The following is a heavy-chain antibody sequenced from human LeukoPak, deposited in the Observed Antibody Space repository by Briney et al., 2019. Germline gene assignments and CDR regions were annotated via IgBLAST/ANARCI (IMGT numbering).Heavy chain of an antibody. Sequence: GGSLRLSCAASGFTFSSYAMHWVRQAPGKGLEWVAVISYDGSNKYYADSVKGRFTISRDNSKNTLYLQMNSLRAEDTAVYYCARAWGPRTLADYWGQGTLVTVSS. CDR1: GFTFSSYA. V-gene: IGHV3-30*04. D-gene: IGHD3-16*01. CDR3: ARAWGPRTLADY. J-gene: IGHJ4*02. CDR2: ISYDGSNK.